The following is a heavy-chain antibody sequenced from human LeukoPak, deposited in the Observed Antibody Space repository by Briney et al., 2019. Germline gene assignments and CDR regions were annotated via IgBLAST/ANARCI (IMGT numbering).Heavy chain of an antibody. V-gene: IGHV4-39*07. Sequence: PSETLSLTCTVSGGSTSSSSYYWGWIRQPPGKGLEWIGEINHSGSTNYNPSLKSRVTISVDTSKNQFSLKLSSVTAADTAVYYCARGYYYDSSGYGWFDPWGQGTLVTVSS. J-gene: IGHJ5*02. CDR1: GGSTSSSSYY. CDR3: ARGYYYDSSGYGWFDP. CDR2: INHSGST. D-gene: IGHD3-22*01.